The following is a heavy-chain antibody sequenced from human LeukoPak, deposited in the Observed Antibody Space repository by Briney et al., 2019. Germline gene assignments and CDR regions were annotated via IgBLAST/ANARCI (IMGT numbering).Heavy chain of an antibody. D-gene: IGHD5-24*01. CDR3: ARVVKVGRGGYTYYFDY. CDR2: IYYSGST. J-gene: IGHJ4*02. CDR1: GVSISSGGYY. V-gene: IGHV4-31*03. Sequence: SETLSLTCTVSGVSISSGGYYWSWIRQHPGKGLEWIGYIYYSGSTYYNPSLKSRVTISVDTSKNQFSLKLSSVTAADTAVYYCARVVKVGRGGYTYYFDYWGQGTLVTVSS.